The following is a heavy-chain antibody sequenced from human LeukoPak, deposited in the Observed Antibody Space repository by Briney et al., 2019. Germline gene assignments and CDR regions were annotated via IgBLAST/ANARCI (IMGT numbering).Heavy chain of an antibody. CDR1: GFTFSSYA. D-gene: IGHD2-2*01. V-gene: IGHV3-23*01. CDR2: ISGSGGST. Sequence: GGSLRLSCAASGFTFSSYAMSWVRQAPGKGLEWVSAISGSGGSTYYADSVKGRFTISRDNSKNTLYLQMNSLRAEDTAVYYCAKGDIVVVPAAHYYYYGMDVWGQGTTVTVSS. J-gene: IGHJ6*02. CDR3: AKGDIVVVPAAHYYYYGMDV.